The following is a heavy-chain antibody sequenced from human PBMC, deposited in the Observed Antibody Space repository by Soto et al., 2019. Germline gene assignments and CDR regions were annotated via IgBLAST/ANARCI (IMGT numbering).Heavy chain of an antibody. D-gene: IGHD3-10*01. V-gene: IGHV3-21*01. Sequence: GSLRLSCAATGFPVRSSYISWVRQTPGGGPEWVWAISSSSSYIYYADSVKGRFTISRENEKNSLYLQMKSLRDEDTAVYYCARDTNPPYYYGAVSYRHYYYYGMDFWGQGTTVTVA. J-gene: IGHJ6*02. CDR2: ISSSSSYI. CDR1: GFPVRSSY. CDR3: ARDTNPPYYYGAVSYRHYYYYGMDF.